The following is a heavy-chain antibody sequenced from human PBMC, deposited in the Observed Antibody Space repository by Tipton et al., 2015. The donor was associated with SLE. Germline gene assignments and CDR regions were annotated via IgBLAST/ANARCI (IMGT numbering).Heavy chain of an antibody. J-gene: IGHJ4*02. CDR3: ARLGYCSGGSCYSLPHYFDY. Sequence: TLSLTCTVFGGFISTYYWSWIRQPPGKGLEWIGYIYYSGSTNYNPSLKSRVTISVDTSKNQFSLKLSAVTAADTAVYYCARLGYCSGGSCYSLPHYFDYWGQGTLVTVSS. CDR2: IYYSGST. V-gene: IGHV4-59*08. D-gene: IGHD2-15*01. CDR1: GGFISTYY.